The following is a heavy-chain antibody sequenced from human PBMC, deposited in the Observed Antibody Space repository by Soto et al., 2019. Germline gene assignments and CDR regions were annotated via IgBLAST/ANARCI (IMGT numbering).Heavy chain of an antibody. CDR1: GFTFTSSA. CDR2: IAVGSGYT. CDR3: AADATAWQQMVPSDY. J-gene: IGHJ4*02. V-gene: IGHV1-58*01. D-gene: IGHD2-8*01. Sequence: SVKVSCEASGFTFTSSAFQWVRQARGQRLEWLGRIAVGSGYTNYAQRFQDRVTLTRDMSTATTYMELSRLTSEDTAIYYCAADATAWQQMVPSDYWGQGTLVTVSS.